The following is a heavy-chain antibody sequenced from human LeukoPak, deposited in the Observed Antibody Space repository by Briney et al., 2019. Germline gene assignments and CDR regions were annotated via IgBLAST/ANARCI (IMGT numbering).Heavy chain of an antibody. V-gene: IGHV3-23*01. D-gene: IGHD6-13*01. CDR2: LSGSGDTT. CDR3: ARDLMGIAYRGAFYY. J-gene: IGHJ4*02. CDR1: GFTFSSYA. Sequence: GGSLRLSCEASGFTFSSYAMTWVRQAPGKGLEWVSGLSGSGDTTYDADSVKGRFTISRGNAKNSLYLQMNSLRAEDTAVYYCARDLMGIAYRGAFYYWGQGTLVTVSS.